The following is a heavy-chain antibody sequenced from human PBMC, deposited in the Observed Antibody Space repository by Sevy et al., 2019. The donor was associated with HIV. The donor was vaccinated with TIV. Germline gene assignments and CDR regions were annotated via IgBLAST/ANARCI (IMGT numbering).Heavy chain of an antibody. V-gene: IGHV5-51*01. CDR1: GYSFTSYW. CDR2: IYPGDSDT. D-gene: IGHD2-21*02. J-gene: IGHJ4*02. Sequence: GESLKISCKGSGYSFTSYWIGWVRQMPGKGLEWMGIIYPGDSDTRYSPSFQGQVTISADKSICTAYLQWSSLKATDTAMYYCARLDRAYCGGDCPPRGGVDYWGQGTLVTVSS. CDR3: ARLDRAYCGGDCPPRGGVDY.